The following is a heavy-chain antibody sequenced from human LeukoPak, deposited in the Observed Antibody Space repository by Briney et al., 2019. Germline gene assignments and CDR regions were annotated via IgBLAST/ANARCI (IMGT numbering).Heavy chain of an antibody. CDR1: GGSISSSSYY. CDR2: INHSGST. CDR3: AMSDYGDYPLFDY. V-gene: IGHV4-39*07. D-gene: IGHD4-17*01. Sequence: SETLSLTCTVSGGSISSSSYYWGWIRQPPGKGLEWIGEINHSGSTNYNPSLKSRVTISVDTSKNQFSLKLSSVTAADTAVYYCAMSDYGDYPLFDYWGQGTLVTVSS. J-gene: IGHJ4*02.